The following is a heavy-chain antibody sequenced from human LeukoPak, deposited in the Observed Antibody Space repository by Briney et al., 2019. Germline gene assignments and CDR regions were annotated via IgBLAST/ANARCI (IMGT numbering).Heavy chain of an antibody. Sequence: GASVRVSCKASGYTFTSYDINWVRQATGQGLEWMGWMNPNSGNTGYAQKFQGRVTITRNTSISTAYMELSSLRSEDTAVYYCARGMDSYGYDYWGQGTLVTVSS. J-gene: IGHJ4*02. CDR2: MNPNSGNT. CDR3: ARGMDSYGYDY. CDR1: GYTFTSYD. D-gene: IGHD5-18*01. V-gene: IGHV1-8*03.